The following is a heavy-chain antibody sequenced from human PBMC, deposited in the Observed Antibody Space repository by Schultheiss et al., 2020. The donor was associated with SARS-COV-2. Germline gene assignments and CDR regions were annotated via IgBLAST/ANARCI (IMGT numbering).Heavy chain of an antibody. V-gene: IGHV3-23*01. D-gene: IGHD1-1*01. J-gene: IGHJ4*02. CDR3: VRTTGGRPFDY. CDR2: ISGSGGST. Sequence: GSLRLSCAASGFTFSSYAMSWVRQAPGKGLEWVSAISGSGGSTYYADSVKGRFTISRDNSKNTLYLQMNSLRAEDTAVYYCVRTTGGRPFDYWGQGTLVTVSS. CDR1: GFTFSSYA.